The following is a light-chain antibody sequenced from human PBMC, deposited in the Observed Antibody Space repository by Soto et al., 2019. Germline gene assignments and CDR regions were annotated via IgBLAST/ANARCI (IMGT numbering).Light chain of an antibody. CDR3: QQYGSSPRT. CDR2: RAS. J-gene: IGKJ1*01. CDR1: QSVSSSY. V-gene: IGKV3-20*01. Sequence: EIVLTQSPGTLSLSPGERVTLSCRASQSVSSSYLAWYQHKPGQAPRLLIYRASSRATGIPDRFSGSGSGTDFTLTISRLEPEDFAVYYCQQYGSSPRTFGQGTQVEIK.